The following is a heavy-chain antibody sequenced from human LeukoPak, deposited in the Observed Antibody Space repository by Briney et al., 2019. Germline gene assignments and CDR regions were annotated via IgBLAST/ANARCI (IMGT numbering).Heavy chain of an antibody. D-gene: IGHD6-13*01. J-gene: IGHJ4*02. CDR3: ARDARDSSSWFFDY. Sequence: GGSLRLSCAASGFTFSSYNMNWVRQAPGKGLEWVSSISSSSSYIYYADSVKGRFTISRDNAKNSLYLQMNSLRAEDTAVYYCARDARDSSSWFFDYWGQGTLVTVSS. CDR2: ISSSSSYI. V-gene: IGHV3-21*01. CDR1: GFTFSSYN.